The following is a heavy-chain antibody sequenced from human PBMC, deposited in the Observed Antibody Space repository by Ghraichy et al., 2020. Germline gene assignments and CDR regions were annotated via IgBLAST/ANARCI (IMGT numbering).Heavy chain of an antibody. CDR1: GYTFTGYY. V-gene: IGHV1-2*02. D-gene: IGHD6-13*01. J-gene: IGHJ6*02. CDR3: ARGHLAAINKLYYYGMDV. Sequence: ASVKVSCKASGYTFTGYYMHWVRQAPGQGLEWMGWINPNSGGTNYAQKFQGRVTMTRDTSISTAYMELSRLRSDDTAVYYCARGHLAAINKLYYYGMDVWGQGTTVTVSS. CDR2: INPNSGGT.